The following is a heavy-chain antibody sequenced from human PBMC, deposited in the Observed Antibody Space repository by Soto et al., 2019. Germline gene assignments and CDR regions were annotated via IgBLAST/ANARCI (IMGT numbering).Heavy chain of an antibody. D-gene: IGHD3-10*01. CDR2: IYHSGNT. J-gene: IGHJ3*01. CDR1: GGSISSSNW. V-gene: IGHV4-4*02. CDR3: ARVWGGAFDF. Sequence: SETLSLTCAVSGGSISSSNWWSWVRQPPGKGLEWIGEIYHSGNTNYNPSLKSRVTMAVDKSRNQFSLKLSSVTAADTAVYYCARVWGGAFDFWGQGTTVSVS.